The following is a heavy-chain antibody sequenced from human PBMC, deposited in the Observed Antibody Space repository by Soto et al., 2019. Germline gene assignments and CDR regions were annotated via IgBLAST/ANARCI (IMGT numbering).Heavy chain of an antibody. CDR3: ARESSYYGGGGY. D-gene: IGHD3-10*01. V-gene: IGHV4-31*03. CDR1: GGSISSGGYY. CDR2: IFYTGST. J-gene: IGHJ4*02. Sequence: QVQLQESGPGLVTPSETLSLICTVSGGSISSGGYYWSWIRQHPGKGLEWIGHIFYTGSTNYNPSIKSRATISVDTSRNQFSLKLSSVTAADTAVYYCARESSYYGGGGYWGQGTLITVSS.